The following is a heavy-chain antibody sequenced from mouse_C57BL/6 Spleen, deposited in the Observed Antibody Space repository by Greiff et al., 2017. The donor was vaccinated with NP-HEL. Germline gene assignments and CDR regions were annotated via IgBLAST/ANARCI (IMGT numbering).Heavy chain of an antibody. CDR1: GYTFTSYW. J-gene: IGHJ4*01. D-gene: IGHD1-1*01. CDR3: ARRDYGSSYVYY. Sequence: QVQLQHPGAELVKPGASVKLSCKASGYTFTSYWMHWVKQRPGQGLEWIGMIHPNSGSTNYNEKFKSKATLTVDKSSSTAYMQLSSLTSEDSAVYYCARRDYGSSYVYYWGQGTSVTVSS. V-gene: IGHV1-64*01. CDR2: IHPNSGST.